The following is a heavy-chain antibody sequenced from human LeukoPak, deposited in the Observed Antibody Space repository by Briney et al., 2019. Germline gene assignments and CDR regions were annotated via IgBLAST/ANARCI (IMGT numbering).Heavy chain of an antibody. CDR3: ARGVGELHRSGLFDY. CDR1: GGSFSGYY. V-gene: IGHV4-34*01. Sequence: SETLSLTCAVYGGSFSGYYWSWIRQPPGKGLEWIGEINHSGSTNYNPSLKSRVTISVDTSKNQFSLKLSSVTAADTAVYYCARGVGELHRSGLFDYWGQGTLVTVSS. J-gene: IGHJ4*02. D-gene: IGHD1-26*01. CDR2: INHSGST.